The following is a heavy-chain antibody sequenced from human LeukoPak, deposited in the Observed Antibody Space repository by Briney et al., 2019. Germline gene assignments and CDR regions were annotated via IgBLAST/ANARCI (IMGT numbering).Heavy chain of an antibody. CDR3: ARGLRYAYCTNGVCYTTAGDYYYYMDV. V-gene: IGHV1-8*01. J-gene: IGHJ6*03. CDR1: GYTFTSYD. Sequence: GASVKVSCKASGYTFTSYDINWVRQATGQGLEWMGWMNPNSGNTGYAQKFQGRVTMTRNTSISTAYMELSSLRSEDTAVYYCARGLRYAYCTNGVCYTTAGDYYYYMDVWGKGTTVTVSS. D-gene: IGHD2-8*01. CDR2: MNPNSGNT.